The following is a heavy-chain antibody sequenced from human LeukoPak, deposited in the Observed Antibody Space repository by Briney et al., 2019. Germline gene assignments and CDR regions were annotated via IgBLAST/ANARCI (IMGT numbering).Heavy chain of an antibody. CDR3: ARGLSITIFGVVSDGMDV. CDR1: GFTFSSYD. D-gene: IGHD3-3*01. CDR2: IGTAGDT. Sequence: GGSLRLTCAASGFTFSSYDMHWVRQATGKGLEWVSAIGTAGDTYYPGSVKGRFTISRENAKNSLYLQMNSLRAGDTAVYYCARGLSITIFGVVSDGMDVWGQGTTVTVSS. V-gene: IGHV3-13*01. J-gene: IGHJ6*02.